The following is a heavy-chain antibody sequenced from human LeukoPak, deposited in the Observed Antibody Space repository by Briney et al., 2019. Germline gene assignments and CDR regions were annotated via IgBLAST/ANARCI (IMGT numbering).Heavy chain of an antibody. J-gene: IGHJ5*02. D-gene: IGHD3-9*01. CDR2: INHSGST. V-gene: IGHV4-34*01. CDR1: GGSFSGYY. CDR3: ARGPLLRYFDWLLFPRRPAQNWFDP. Sequence: SETLSLTCAVYGGSFSGYYWSWIRQPPGKGLEWIGEINHSGSTNYNPSLKSRVTISVDTSKNQFSLKLSSVTAADTAVYYCARGPLLRYFDWLLFPRRPAQNWFDPWGQGTLVTVSS.